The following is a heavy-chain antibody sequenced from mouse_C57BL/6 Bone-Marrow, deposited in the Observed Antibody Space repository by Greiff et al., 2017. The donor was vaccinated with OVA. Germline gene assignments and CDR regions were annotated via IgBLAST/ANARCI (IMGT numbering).Heavy chain of an antibody. CDR2: ISNGGGST. CDR1: GFTFSDFY. V-gene: IGHV5-12*01. Sequence: EVQRVESGGGLVQPGGSLKLSCAASGFTFSDFYMYWIRQTPEKRLEWVAYISNGGGSTYYPDTVKGRFTISRDNTKNTLYLQRSRLKSEDTAMYYCARLDAMDYWGQGTSVTVSS. J-gene: IGHJ4*01. CDR3: ARLDAMDY.